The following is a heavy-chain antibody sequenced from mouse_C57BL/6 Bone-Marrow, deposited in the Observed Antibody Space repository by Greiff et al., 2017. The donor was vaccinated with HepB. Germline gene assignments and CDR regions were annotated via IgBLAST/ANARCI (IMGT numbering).Heavy chain of an antibody. D-gene: IGHD1-1*01. J-gene: IGHJ1*03. V-gene: IGHV7-3*01. CDR2: IRNKANGYTT. CDR3: ARSLYGSSYWYFDV. Sequence: DVKLVESGGGLVQPGGSLSLSCAASGFTFTDYYMSWVRQPPGKALEWLGFIRNKANGYTTEYSASVKGRFTISRDNSQSILYLQMNALRAEDSATYYCARSLYGSSYWYFDVWGTGTTVTVSS. CDR1: GFTFTDYY.